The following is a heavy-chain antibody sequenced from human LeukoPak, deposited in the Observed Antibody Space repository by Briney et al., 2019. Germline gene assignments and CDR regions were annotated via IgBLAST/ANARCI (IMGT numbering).Heavy chain of an antibody. V-gene: IGHV4-34*01. CDR3: AREKPKYYDFWSGYPHPLDY. CDR2: INHSGST. CDR1: GGSFSGYY. Sequence: PSETLSLTCAVYGGSFSGYYWSWIRQPPGKGLEWIGEINHSGSTDYNPTLKSRVTISVDTSKNQFSLKLSSVTAADTAVYYCAREKPKYYDFWSGYPHPLDYWGQGTLVTVSS. J-gene: IGHJ4*02. D-gene: IGHD3-3*01.